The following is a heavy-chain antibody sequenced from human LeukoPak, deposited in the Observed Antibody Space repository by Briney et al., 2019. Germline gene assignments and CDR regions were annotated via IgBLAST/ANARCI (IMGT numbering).Heavy chain of an antibody. CDR2: ISAYNGNT. J-gene: IGHJ4*02. V-gene: IGHV1-18*01. CDR3: ARQYCSSTSCYLGEFDY. Sequence: ASVTVSSKASGYTFTSYGISWVRQAPGQGLEWMGWISAYNGNTNYAQKLQGRVTMTTDTSTSTAYMELRSLRSDDTAVYYCARQYCSSTSCYLGEFDYWGQGTLVTVSS. CDR1: GYTFTSYG. D-gene: IGHD2-2*01.